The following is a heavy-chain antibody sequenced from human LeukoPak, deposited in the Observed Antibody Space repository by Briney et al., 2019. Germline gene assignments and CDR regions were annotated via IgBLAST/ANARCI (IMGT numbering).Heavy chain of an antibody. Sequence: GGSLRLSCAASVFTFSDYSMNWVRQAPGKGLEWVSFISSSSSTIYYADSVKGRFTISRDNAQNSVYLQMNSLRAEDTAVYYCARETRRGTNFDYWGQGTQVTVSS. CDR1: VFTFSDYS. J-gene: IGHJ4*02. CDR2: ISSSSSTI. CDR3: ARETRRGTNFDY. V-gene: IGHV3-48*01. D-gene: IGHD3-16*01.